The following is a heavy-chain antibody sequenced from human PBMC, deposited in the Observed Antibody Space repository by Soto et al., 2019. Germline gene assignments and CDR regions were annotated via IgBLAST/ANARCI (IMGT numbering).Heavy chain of an antibody. CDR3: ARRLNLGSFDH. CDR2: AYYSGNV. J-gene: IGHJ5*02. CDR1: GVSLTGYH. Sequence: PSETLSLTCNVSGVSLTGYHWNWIRQPPGKTLEWIGFAYYSGNVLYNPSFKGRASIRADRSKNQFSLRLTSVTAADTAVYYCARRLNLGSFDHWGQGTLVTVSS. V-gene: IGHV4-59*01. D-gene: IGHD3-10*01.